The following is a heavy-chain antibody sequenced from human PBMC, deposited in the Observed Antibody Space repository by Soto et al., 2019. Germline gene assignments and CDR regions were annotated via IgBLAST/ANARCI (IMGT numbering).Heavy chain of an antibody. D-gene: IGHD4-17*01. J-gene: IGHJ4*02. V-gene: IGHV3-23*01. Sequence: VQLLESGGGLVQPGGSLRLSCEASGFTFSTFSMSWVRQSPGTGLEWVSAISGRGDYTYNADSVKGRFTLSRDNSKNTLYLQMNNLRAEDTAISYCANDPAGKGDYEGLLDYGGQGTLVTFSS. CDR3: ANDPAGKGDYEGLLDY. CDR2: ISGRGDYT. CDR1: GFTFSTFS.